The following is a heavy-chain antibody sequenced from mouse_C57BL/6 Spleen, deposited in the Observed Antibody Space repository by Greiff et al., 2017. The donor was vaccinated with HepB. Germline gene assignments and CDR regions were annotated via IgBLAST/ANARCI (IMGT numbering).Heavy chain of an antibody. V-gene: IGHV1-53*01. CDR1: GYTFTSYW. CDR2: INPSNGGT. Sequence: QVQLQQPGTELVKPGASVKLSCKASGYTFTSYWMHWVKQRPGQGLEWIGNINPSNGGTNYNEKFKSKATLTVEKSSSTAYMQLSSLTSEDSAVYYCARPYYGSSSYYYAMDYWGQGTSVTVSS. J-gene: IGHJ4*01. CDR3: ARPYYGSSSYYYAMDY. D-gene: IGHD1-1*01.